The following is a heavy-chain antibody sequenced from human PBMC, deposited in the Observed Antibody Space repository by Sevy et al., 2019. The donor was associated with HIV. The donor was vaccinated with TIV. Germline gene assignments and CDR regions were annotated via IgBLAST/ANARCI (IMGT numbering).Heavy chain of an antibody. Sequence: GGSLRLSCAASGFTFSNYPMYWVRQAPGKGLEWVATISYDGNNKYYADSVKGRFTISRDNSKNTLYLQMNTVRAEDTALYYCARDAAEGPYGDTFFSIWFDAWGQGTLVTVSS. CDR2: ISYDGNNK. CDR1: GFTFSNYP. D-gene: IGHD2-21*01. J-gene: IGHJ5*02. V-gene: IGHV3-30*04. CDR3: ARDAAEGPYGDTFFSIWFDA.